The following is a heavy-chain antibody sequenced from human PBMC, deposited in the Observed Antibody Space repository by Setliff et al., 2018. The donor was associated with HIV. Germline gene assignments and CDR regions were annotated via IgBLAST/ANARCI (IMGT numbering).Heavy chain of an antibody. CDR2: IYPGDSDT. V-gene: IGHV5-51*01. Sequence: GESLKISCKASGFTFTDYWIGWVRQMPGRGLEWMGIIYPGDSDTRYSPSFRGQVTISADKSISTAYLQWSSLKASDTAMYYCARQGYGNGNAFDIWGQGTMVTVSS. CDR3: ARQGYGNGNAFDI. D-gene: IGHD5-18*01. J-gene: IGHJ3*02. CDR1: GFTFTDYW.